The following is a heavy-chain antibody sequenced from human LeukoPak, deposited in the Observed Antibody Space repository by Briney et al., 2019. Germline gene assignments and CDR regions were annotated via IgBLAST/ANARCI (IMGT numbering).Heavy chain of an antibody. CDR3: ARIFSIEFHYGSGGHLDY. CDR2: IWYDGSNK. Sequence: GGSLRLSCAASGFTFNSYGMHWVRQAPGKGLEWVAFIWYDGSNKYYADSVKGRFTISRDNSRNTLYLQMNSLRAEDTAVYYCARIFSIEFHYGSGGHLDYWGQGTLVTVSS. J-gene: IGHJ4*02. D-gene: IGHD3-10*01. V-gene: IGHV3-33*01. CDR1: GFTFNSYG.